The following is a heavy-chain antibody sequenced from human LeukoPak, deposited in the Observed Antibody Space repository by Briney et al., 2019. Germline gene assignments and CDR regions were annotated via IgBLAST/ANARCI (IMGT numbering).Heavy chain of an antibody. CDR2: ISWNSGSI. J-gene: IGHJ4*02. V-gene: IGHV3-9*01. CDR1: GFTFDDYV. CDR3: AVGEDYYDSSGSTKGYYFDY. Sequence: GGSLRLSCAASGFTFDDYVMHWVRQAPGKGLEWVSAISWNSGSIGYADSVKGRFTISRDNSKNTLYLQMNSLRAEDTAVYYCAVGEDYYDSSGSTKGYYFDYWGQGTLVTVSS. D-gene: IGHD3-22*01.